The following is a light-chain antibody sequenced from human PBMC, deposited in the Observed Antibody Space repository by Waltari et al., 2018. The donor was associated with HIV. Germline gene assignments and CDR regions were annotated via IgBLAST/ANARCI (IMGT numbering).Light chain of an antibody. Sequence: QSALIPPPSASGSPGQSDTISCTGTSSDLGEYNDASWYQQRPGKGRKLIIYEVTKRPSGVPDRFSGSKSGYTASLTVSGLQPEDEADYNCNSYAGSNIVVVFGGGTKLTVL. CDR3: NSYAGSNIVVV. V-gene: IGLV2-8*01. CDR1: SSDLGEYND. CDR2: EVT. J-gene: IGLJ2*01.